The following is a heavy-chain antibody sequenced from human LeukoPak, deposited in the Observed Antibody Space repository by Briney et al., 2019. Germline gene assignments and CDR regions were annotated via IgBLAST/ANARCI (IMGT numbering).Heavy chain of an antibody. CDR3: ARDRGWGLDY. J-gene: IGHJ4*02. CDR2: IYYSGST. Sequence: SQTLSLTCTVSGGSISIAGYYWSWLRQHPGKGLEWIGYIYYSGSTYYNPSLKSRVTISVDTSKNQFSLKLSSVTAADTAVYYCARDRGWGLDYWGQGTLVTVSS. CDR1: GGSISIAGYY. V-gene: IGHV4-31*03. D-gene: IGHD2-21*02.